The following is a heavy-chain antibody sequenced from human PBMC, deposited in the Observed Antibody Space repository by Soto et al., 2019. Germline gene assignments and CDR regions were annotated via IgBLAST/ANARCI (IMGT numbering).Heavy chain of an antibody. Sequence: SETLSLTCTVSGGSISSGGYYWSWIRQHPGKGLEWIGYIYYSGSTYYNPSLKSRVTISVDTSKNQFSLKLSSVTAADTAVYYCARAEEGIAARQWFDPWGQGTLVTVSS. J-gene: IGHJ5*02. V-gene: IGHV4-31*03. CDR1: GGSISSGGYY. CDR2: IYYSGST. D-gene: IGHD6-6*01. CDR3: ARAEEGIAARQWFDP.